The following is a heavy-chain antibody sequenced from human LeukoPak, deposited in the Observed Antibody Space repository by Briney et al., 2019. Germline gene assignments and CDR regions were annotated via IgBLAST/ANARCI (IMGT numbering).Heavy chain of an antibody. J-gene: IGHJ5*02. CDR2: INHSGST. D-gene: IGHD3-9*01. V-gene: IGHV4-34*01. CDR3: ARRRYYDILTGQMGFDP. CDR1: GFTFSSYG. Sequence: GSLRLSCAASGFTFSSYGMHWVRQPPGKGLEWIGEINHSGSTNYNPSLKSRVTISVDTSKNQFSLKLSSVTAADTAVYYCARRRYYDILTGQMGFDPWGQGTLVTVSS.